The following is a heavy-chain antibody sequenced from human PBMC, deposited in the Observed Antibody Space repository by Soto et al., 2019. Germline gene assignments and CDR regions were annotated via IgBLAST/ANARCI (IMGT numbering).Heavy chain of an antibody. CDR2: IYYSGST. J-gene: IGHJ4*02. D-gene: IGHD2-2*02. V-gene: IGHV4-39*01. CDR1: GCSISSSTYY. CDR3: ASTLPPATAILGDDY. Sequence: SETLSLTCTVSGCSISSSTYYCGWIRQPPGKGLEWIGSIYYSGSTYYNPSLKSRVTISVDTSKNQFSLKLSFVTAADTAVYYCASTLPPATAILGDDYWGQGTLVTVSS.